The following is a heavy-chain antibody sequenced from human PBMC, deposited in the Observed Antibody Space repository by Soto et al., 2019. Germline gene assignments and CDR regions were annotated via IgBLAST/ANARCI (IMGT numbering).Heavy chain of an antibody. J-gene: IGHJ3*02. CDR1: GFTFSSYA. CDR2: ISGSGGST. CDR3: AKSHEGAFDI. Sequence: GGSLRLSCAASGFTFSSYAMSWVRQAPGKGLEWVSAISGSGGSTYYADSVKGRFTTSRDNSKNMPYLQMNSLRAEDTAVYYCAKSHEGAFDIWGQGTMVTVSS. V-gene: IGHV3-23*01.